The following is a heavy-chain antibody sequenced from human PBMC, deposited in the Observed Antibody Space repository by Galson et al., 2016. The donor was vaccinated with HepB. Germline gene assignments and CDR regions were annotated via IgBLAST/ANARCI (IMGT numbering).Heavy chain of an antibody. Sequence: CAISGDSVSSNFAARNWIRQSPSRGLEWLGKTYYRSKWYNDYAVSVKSRITINPDTSKSQFSLQLNSVTPEDTAVYYCARDTPWLAGGYYYYVMDVWGQGTTVTVS. V-gene: IGHV6-1*01. CDR1: GDSVSSNFAA. CDR2: TYYRSKWYN. CDR3: ARDTPWLAGGYYYYVMDV. J-gene: IGHJ6*02. D-gene: IGHD6-19*01.